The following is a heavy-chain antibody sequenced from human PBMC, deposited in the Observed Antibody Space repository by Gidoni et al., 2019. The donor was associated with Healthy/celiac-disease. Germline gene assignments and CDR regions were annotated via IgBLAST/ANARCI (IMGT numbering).Heavy chain of an antibody. CDR1: GFTFSSYA. CDR2: ISGSGGST. V-gene: IGHV3-23*01. CDR3: AKDYYDSSGHRSFYGMDV. J-gene: IGHJ6*02. Sequence: EVQLLESGGGLVQPGGSLRLSCAASGFTFSSYAMSWVRQAPGKGLEWVSAISGSGGSTYYADSVKGRFTISRDNSKNTLYLQMNSLRAEDTAVYYCAKDYYDSSGHRSFYGMDVWGQGTTVTVSS. D-gene: IGHD3-22*01.